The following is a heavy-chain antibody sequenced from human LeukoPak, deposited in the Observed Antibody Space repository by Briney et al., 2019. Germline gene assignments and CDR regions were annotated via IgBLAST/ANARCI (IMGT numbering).Heavy chain of an antibody. D-gene: IGHD6-13*01. CDR1: GFTFSSYA. CDR3: ARGRSAYSSSPPTDS. V-gene: IGHV3-30-3*01. Sequence: GGSLRLSCAASGFTFSSYAMSWVRQAPGEGLEWVAVISYDGSNEYYADSVKGRFTISRDNSKNTLYLQMNSLRPEDTALYYCARGRSAYSSSPPTDSWGQGSLVTVSS. J-gene: IGHJ4*02. CDR2: ISYDGSNE.